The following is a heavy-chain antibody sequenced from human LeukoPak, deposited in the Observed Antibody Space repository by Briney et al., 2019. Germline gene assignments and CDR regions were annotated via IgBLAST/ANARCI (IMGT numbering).Heavy chain of an antibody. J-gene: IGHJ6*02. CDR3: ARDQDGMDV. V-gene: IGHV1-2*02. CDR1: VYTFTGYY. CDR2: INPKSGGT. Sequence: ASVKVSCKASVYTFTGYYVHWVRQAPGHGLEWMGWINPKSGGTNYAQKFQGRVTMTRDTSISTAYMELSRLRSDDTAVYYCARDQDGMDVWGQGTTVTVSS.